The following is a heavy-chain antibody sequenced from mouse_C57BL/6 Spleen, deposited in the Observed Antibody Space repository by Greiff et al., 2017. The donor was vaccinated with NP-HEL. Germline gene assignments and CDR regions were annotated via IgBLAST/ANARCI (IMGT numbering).Heavy chain of an antibody. D-gene: IGHD4-1*01. CDR2: IAPSDSYT. CDR3: ARLGPFDY. V-gene: IGHV1-69*01. Sequence: QVQLQQPVAELVMPGASVTLSCKASGYTFPSYWMHWVKQRPGQGLEWIGEIAPSDSYTNYNQKFKGKSTLTVDKSSSTAYMQLSSLTSEDSAVYYCARLGPFDYWGQGTTLTVSS. CDR1: GYTFPSYW. J-gene: IGHJ2*01.